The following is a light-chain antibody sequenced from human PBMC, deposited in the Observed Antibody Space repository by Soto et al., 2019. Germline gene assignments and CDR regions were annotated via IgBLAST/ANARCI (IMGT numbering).Light chain of an antibody. Sequence: SYELTQPPSVSVAPGQTARITCGGNNIGSKSVHWYQQKPGQAPVLVVYDYSDRPSGIPERFSGSNSGNTATLTISRVEAGDEADYYCQVWDSSSDHGVFGGGTKLTVL. J-gene: IGLJ2*01. CDR3: QVWDSSSDHGV. CDR1: NIGSKS. CDR2: DYS. V-gene: IGLV3-21*02.